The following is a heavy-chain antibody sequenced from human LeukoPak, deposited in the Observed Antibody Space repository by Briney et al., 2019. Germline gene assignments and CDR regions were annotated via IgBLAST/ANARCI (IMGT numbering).Heavy chain of an antibody. CDR1: GYTFTGYH. CDR3: ARDGPDGIVVVPAAIPYYGMDV. Sequence: AASVKVSCKASGYTFTGYHMHWVRQAPGQGLEWMGRIIPILGIANYAQKFQGRVTITADKSTSTAYMELSSLRSEDTAVYYCARDGPDGIVVVPAAIPYYGMDVWGQGTTVTVSS. J-gene: IGHJ6*02. V-gene: IGHV1-69*04. CDR2: IIPILGIA. D-gene: IGHD2-2*02.